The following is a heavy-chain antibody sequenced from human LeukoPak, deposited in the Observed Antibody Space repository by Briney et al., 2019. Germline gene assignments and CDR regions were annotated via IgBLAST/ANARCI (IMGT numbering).Heavy chain of an antibody. D-gene: IGHD6-13*01. Sequence: PSETLSLTCTVSGGSISSYYWSWIRQPPGKGLEWIGYIYYSGSTNYNPSLKSRVTISVDTSKNQFSLKLSSVTAADTAVYYCARLSSGSSSWYGIDYWGQGTLVTVSS. J-gene: IGHJ4*02. CDR2: IYYSGST. CDR3: ARLSSGSSSWYGIDY. CDR1: GGSISSYY. V-gene: IGHV4-59*08.